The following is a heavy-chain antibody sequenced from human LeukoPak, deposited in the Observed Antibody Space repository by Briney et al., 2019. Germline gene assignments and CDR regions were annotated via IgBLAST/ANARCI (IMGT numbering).Heavy chain of an antibody. D-gene: IGHD5-24*01. CDR1: GYTFTSYG. Sequence: ASVKVSCKASGYTFTSYGISWVRQAPGQGLEWMGWISAYNGNTNYAQKFQGRVTMTRDMSTSTVYMELSSLRSEDTAVYYCARDRVVGYKNLYYFDYWGQGTLVTVSS. V-gene: IGHV1-18*01. CDR3: ARDRVVGYKNLYYFDY. CDR2: ISAYNGNT. J-gene: IGHJ4*02.